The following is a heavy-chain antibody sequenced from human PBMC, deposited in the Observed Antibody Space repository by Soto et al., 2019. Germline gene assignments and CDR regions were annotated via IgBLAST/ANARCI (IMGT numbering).Heavy chain of an antibody. V-gene: IGHV3-9*01. J-gene: IGHJ3*02. CDR2: ISWHSGSV. CDR3: AKGDRAFDI. D-gene: IGHD3-22*01. Sequence: EVQLVESGGGLVQPGRSLRLSCAASGFTFDDYAMHWVQQAPGKGLEWVSGISWHSGSVGYADSVKGRFTISRDNAKNSLYLQRNSLRAEDTALYYCAKGDRAFDIWGQGTMVTVSS. CDR1: GFTFDDYA.